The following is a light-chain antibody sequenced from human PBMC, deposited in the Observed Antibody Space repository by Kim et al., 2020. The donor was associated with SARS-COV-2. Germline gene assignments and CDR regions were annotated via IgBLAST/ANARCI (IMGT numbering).Light chain of an antibody. CDR3: QQYDSSPYT. J-gene: IGKJ2*01. V-gene: IGKV3-20*01. CDR2: GAS. CDR1: RSVSSNY. Sequence: LSPGERATLSCRASRSVSSNYLAWFQQKPGQAPRLLIYGASSRITGIPDRFSGSGSGTDFTLTISRLEPEDFAVYYCQQYDSSPYTFGQGTKLEI.